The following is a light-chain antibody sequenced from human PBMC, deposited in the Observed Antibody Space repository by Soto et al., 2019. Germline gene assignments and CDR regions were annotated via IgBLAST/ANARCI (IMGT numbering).Light chain of an antibody. CDR1: SGHSNYA. CDR2: LNSDGSH. J-gene: IGLJ2*01. CDR3: QTWGSGTVV. Sequence: QLVLTQSPSASASLGASVKLTCTLSSGHSNYAIAWHQQQPEKGPRYLMKLNSDGSHIKGDGIPDRFSGSSSGAERYLTISSLPSEDEADYYCQTWGSGTVVFGGGTKLTVL. V-gene: IGLV4-69*01.